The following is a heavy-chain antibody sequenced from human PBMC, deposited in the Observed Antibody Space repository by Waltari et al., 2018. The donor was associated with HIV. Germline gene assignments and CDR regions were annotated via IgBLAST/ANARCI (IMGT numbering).Heavy chain of an antibody. Sequence: QVQLQASGPGLVKPSPTLSLTCTVSGGSISRGSYYWRWIRQPAGQGLAWLGRIYTSGSTNYNPSLKSRVTISVDTSKNQCSLKLSSVTAADTAVYYCARGITMIRAPSLGMDVWGQGTTVTVSS. CDR3: ARGITMIRAPSLGMDV. CDR2: IYTSGST. J-gene: IGHJ6*02. D-gene: IGHD3-22*01. CDR1: GGSISRGSYY. V-gene: IGHV4-61*02.